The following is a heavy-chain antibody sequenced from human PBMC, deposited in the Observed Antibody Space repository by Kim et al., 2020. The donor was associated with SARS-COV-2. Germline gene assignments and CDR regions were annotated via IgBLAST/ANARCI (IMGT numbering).Heavy chain of an antibody. D-gene: IGHD6-6*01. V-gene: IGHV7-4-1*02. Sequence: ASVKVSCKASGYTFTSYAMNWVRQAPGQGLEWMGWINTNTGNPTYAQGFTGRFVFSLDTSVSTAYLQISSLKAEDTAVYYCARVVAARTLTLNYYYYGMDVWGQGTTVTVSS. CDR1: GYTFTSYA. CDR2: INTNTGNP. J-gene: IGHJ6*02. CDR3: ARVVAARTLTLNYYYYGMDV.